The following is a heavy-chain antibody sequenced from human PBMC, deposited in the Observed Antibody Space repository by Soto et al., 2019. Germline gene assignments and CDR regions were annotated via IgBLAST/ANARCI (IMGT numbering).Heavy chain of an antibody. CDR2: ITPMFGTP. CDR3: AGASSRVSSVVAAY. Sequence: SVKVSCKASGGTFSRYTITWVRQAPGQGLEWMGGITPMFGTPNYAQKFQGRLTLTSDMPSRTVYMQLSNLRSDDTAVYYCAGASSRVSSVVAAYWGQGTLVTVSS. D-gene: IGHD2-15*01. J-gene: IGHJ4*02. CDR1: GGTFSRYT. V-gene: IGHV1-69*05.